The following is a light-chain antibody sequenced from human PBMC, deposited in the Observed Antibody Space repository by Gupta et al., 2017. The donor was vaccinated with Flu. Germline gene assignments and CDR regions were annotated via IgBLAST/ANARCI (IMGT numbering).Light chain of an antibody. CDR1: QGIDNY. CDR3: QKYNSAPWT. J-gene: IGKJ1*01. CDR2: AAA. V-gene: IGKV1-27*01. Sequence: PSSRSASVGDRVIFACRASQGIDNYMAWFKQNPGKVHKLLIYAAATLQSGGPTRLSGSGSGTDFTLTIRSLQPEDVATDYCQKYNSAPWTFGQGTKVEIK.